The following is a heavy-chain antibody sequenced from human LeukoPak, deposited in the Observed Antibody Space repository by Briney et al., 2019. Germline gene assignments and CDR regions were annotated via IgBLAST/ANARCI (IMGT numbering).Heavy chain of an antibody. Sequence: QAGGSLRLSCAASGFTFSSYAMSWVRQAPGKGLEWVSAISGSGGSTYYADSVKGRFTISRDNSKNTLYLQMNSLRAEDTAVYYCAKDRHSSGWYGSGGYWGQGTLATVSS. CDR3: AKDRHSSGWYGSGGY. V-gene: IGHV3-23*01. CDR1: GFTFSSYA. J-gene: IGHJ4*02. D-gene: IGHD6-19*01. CDR2: ISGSGGST.